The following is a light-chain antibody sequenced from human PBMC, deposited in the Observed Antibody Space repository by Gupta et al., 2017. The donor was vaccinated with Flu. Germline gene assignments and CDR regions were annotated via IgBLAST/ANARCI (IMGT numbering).Light chain of an antibody. CDR3: SSYGGRNNLV. CDR1: SSDIGGYNY. CDR2: EVT. V-gene: IGLV2-8*01. J-gene: IGLJ2*01. Sequence: QSAWTQPPSASGSPGQSVTISCTGTSSDIGGYNYVSWYQHHPGKAPRLMIYEVTKRPSGVPDRFSGSKSGNTASLTVSGLQAEDEADYYCSSYGGRNNLVFAGGTRLTVL.